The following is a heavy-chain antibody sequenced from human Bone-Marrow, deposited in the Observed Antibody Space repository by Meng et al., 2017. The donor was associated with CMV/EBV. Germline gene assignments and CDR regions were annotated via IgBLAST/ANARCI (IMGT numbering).Heavy chain of an antibody. CDR1: GFTFSSYS. CDR2: ISSSSSYI. V-gene: IGHV3-21*01. Sequence: GESLKISCAASGFTFSSYSMNWVRQAPGKGLEWVSSISSSSSYIYYADSVKGRFTISRDNAKNSLYLQMNSLRAEDTAVYYCARENQQWVFGENYYYGMDVWGQGTTVTAP. CDR3: ARENQQWVFGENYYYGMDV. D-gene: IGHD3-3*01. J-gene: IGHJ6*02.